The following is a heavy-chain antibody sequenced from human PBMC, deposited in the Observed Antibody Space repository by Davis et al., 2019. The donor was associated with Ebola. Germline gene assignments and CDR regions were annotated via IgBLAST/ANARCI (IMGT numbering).Heavy chain of an antibody. D-gene: IGHD5-24*01. J-gene: IGHJ6*03. Sequence: PSETLSLTCAVYGGSFSGYYWSWIRQPPGKGLEWIGEINHSGSTNYNPSLKSRVTISVDTSKNQFSLKLSSVTAADTAVYYCANIRDGYNYDYYYYYMDVWGKGTTVTVSS. CDR1: GGSFSGYY. CDR2: INHSGST. CDR3: ANIRDGYNYDYYYYYMDV. V-gene: IGHV4-34*01.